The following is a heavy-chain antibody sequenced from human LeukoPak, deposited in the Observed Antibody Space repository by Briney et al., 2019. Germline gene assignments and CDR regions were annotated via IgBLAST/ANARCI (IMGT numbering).Heavy chain of an antibody. CDR2: IYYSGST. CDR1: GGSISSSSYY. D-gene: IGHD3-3*01. V-gene: IGHV4-39*07. Sequence: SETLSLTCTVSGGSISSSSYYWGWTRQPPGKGLEWIGSIYYSGSTYYNPSLKSRVTISVDTSKNQFSLKLSSVTAADTAVYYCAGIPDWSGLIGYWGQGTLVTVSS. J-gene: IGHJ4*02. CDR3: AGIPDWSGLIGY.